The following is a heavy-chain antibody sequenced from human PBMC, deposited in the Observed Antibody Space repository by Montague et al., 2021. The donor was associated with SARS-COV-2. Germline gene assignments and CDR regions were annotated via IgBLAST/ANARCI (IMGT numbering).Heavy chain of an antibody. D-gene: IGHD4-23*01. Sequence: SETLSLTCSVSGDSVNRNYWSWVRQPPGKGLEWLGYIFYSGSTYNPSLNSRVTMSLDTSKNHFSLNSISVTAADTAVYYCAKASRGYGGDFDSWGQGTLVIVSS. V-gene: IGHV4-59*02. CDR3: AKASRGYGGDFDS. CDR1: GDSVNRNY. J-gene: IGHJ4*02. CDR2: IFYSGST.